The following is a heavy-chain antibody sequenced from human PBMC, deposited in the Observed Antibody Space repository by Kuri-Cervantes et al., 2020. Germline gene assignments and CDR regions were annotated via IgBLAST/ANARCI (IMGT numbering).Heavy chain of an antibody. CDR1: GGSFSGYY. Sequence: GSLRLSCAVYGGSFSGYYWSWIRQPPGKGLEWIGKINHSGSTNYNPSLKSRVTISVDTSKNQFSLKLSSVTAADTAVYYCARAGYYDILTGYGGWFDPWGQGTLVTVSS. D-gene: IGHD3-9*01. CDR3: ARAGYYDILTGYGGWFDP. CDR2: INHSGST. V-gene: IGHV4-34*01. J-gene: IGHJ5*02.